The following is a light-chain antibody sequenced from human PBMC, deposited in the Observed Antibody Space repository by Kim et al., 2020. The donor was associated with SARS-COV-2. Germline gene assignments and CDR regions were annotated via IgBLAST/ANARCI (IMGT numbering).Light chain of an antibody. J-gene: IGLJ2*01. CDR3: CLYVGAYVV. Sequence: PGQSFTIPCTGTSSDVGAYNYVSWYQQYPGKAPTFMIYDVSKRPSGVPDRFSGSKSANTASLTISGLQAEDEADYYCCLYVGAYVVFGGGTQLTVL. V-gene: IGLV2-11*01. CDR2: DVS. CDR1: SSDVGAYNY.